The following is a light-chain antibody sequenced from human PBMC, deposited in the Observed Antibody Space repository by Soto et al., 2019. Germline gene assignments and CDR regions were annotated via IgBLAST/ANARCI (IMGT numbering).Light chain of an antibody. CDR1: QSVDTN. CDR2: GAS. CDR3: QQYYNLPPYT. V-gene: IGKV3-15*01. Sequence: EVVMTQSPATLSVSPGDRATLSCRASQSVDTNVSWYQQKPGQAPSLLVYGASTRATGIPARFTGFGSGTDFTLTISGLQSDDFAVYYCQQYYNLPPYTFGQGTKLQIK. J-gene: IGKJ2*01.